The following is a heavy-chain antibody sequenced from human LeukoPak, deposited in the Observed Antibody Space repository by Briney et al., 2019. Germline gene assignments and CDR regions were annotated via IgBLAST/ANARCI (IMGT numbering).Heavy chain of an antibody. CDR2: IYYSGST. V-gene: IGHV4-39*01. CDR3: ARHATHGCRISYWYFDL. J-gene: IGHJ2*01. D-gene: IGHD3-10*01. Sequence: SETLSLTCTVSGGSISSSSYYWGWIRQPPGKGLEWIGSIYYSGSTYYNPSLKSRVTISVDTSKNQFSLKLSSVTAADTAVYYCARHATHGCRISYWYFDLWGRGTLVTVSS. CDR1: GGSISSSSYY.